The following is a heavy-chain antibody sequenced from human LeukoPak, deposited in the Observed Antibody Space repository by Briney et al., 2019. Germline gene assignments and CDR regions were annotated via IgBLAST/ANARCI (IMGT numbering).Heavy chain of an antibody. CDR2: IWYDGSNK. CDR3: AREYSSGWYYYDY. V-gene: IGHV3-33*01. J-gene: IGHJ4*02. Sequence: GGSLRLSCAASGFTFSSYGMHWVRQAPGKGLEWVAAIWYDGSNKYYADSVKGRFTISRDNSKNTLYLQMNSLRAEDTAVYYCAREYSSGWYYYDYWGQGTLVTVSS. D-gene: IGHD6-19*01. CDR1: GFTFSSYG.